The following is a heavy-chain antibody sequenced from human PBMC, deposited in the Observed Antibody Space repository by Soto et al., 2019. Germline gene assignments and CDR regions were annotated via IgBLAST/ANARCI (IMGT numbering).Heavy chain of an antibody. CDR1: GYTLTELS. CDR2: FDPEDGET. Sequence: GASVKVSCKVSGYTLTELSMHWVRQAPGKGLEWMGGFDPEDGETIYAQKFQGRVTMTEDTSTDTAYMELSSLRSEDTAVYYCAPLGSSSSYKHYWGQGTLVTVS. CDR3: APLGSSSSYKHY. V-gene: IGHV1-24*01. D-gene: IGHD6-6*01. J-gene: IGHJ4*02.